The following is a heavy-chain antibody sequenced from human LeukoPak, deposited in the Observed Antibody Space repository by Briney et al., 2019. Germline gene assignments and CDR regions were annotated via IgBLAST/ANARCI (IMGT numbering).Heavy chain of an antibody. J-gene: IGHJ3*02. CDR3: ARPVGTAMVRGNAFDI. V-gene: IGHV5-51*01. D-gene: IGHD5-18*01. Sequence: HGESLKISCKGSGYSFTSYWIGWVRQMPGKGLEWMGIIYPGDSDTRYSPSFQGQVTISADKSISTAYLQWSSLKASDTAMYYCARPVGTAMVRGNAFDIWGQGTMVTVSS. CDR2: IYPGDSDT. CDR1: GYSFTSYW.